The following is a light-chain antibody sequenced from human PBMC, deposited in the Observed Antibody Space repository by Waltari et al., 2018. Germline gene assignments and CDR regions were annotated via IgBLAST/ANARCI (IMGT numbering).Light chain of an antibody. CDR3: LQYHSYSK. CDR1: ETVLTW. V-gene: IGKV1-5*03. Sequence: DIQMTQSPSTLSASVGDSVTITCRASETVLTWLAGYQQKPGKAPKLLIYKASSQESGVPSRFSGSASGTEFTLTISSLQPDDSATYYCLQYHSYSKFGQGTKLEIK. J-gene: IGKJ2*01. CDR2: KAS.